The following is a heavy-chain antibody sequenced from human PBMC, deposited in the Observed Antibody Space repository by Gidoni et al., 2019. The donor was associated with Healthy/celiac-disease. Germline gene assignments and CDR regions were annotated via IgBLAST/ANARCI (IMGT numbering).Heavy chain of an antibody. D-gene: IGHD5-18*01. CDR2: ISWNSGSI. J-gene: IGHJ2*01. Sequence: EVQLVESGGGLVQPGRSLRLSCAASGFTFDDYAMHWVRQAPGKGLEWVSGISWNSGSIGYADSVKGRFTISRDNAKNSLYLQMNSLRAEDTALYYCAKGRAATVEGTWHFDLWGRGTLVTVSS. V-gene: IGHV3-9*01. CDR3: AKGRAATVEGTWHFDL. CDR1: GFTFDDYA.